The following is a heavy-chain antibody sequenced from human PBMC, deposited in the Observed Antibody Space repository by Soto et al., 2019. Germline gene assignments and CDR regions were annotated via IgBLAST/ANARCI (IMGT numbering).Heavy chain of an antibody. V-gene: IGHV4-4*02. CDR3: SGRVTDAPT. CDR1: GGSISSGW. J-gene: IGHJ5*02. Sequence: SETLSLTCNVSGGSISSGWWTWVRQPPGKGLEWIGEILYSGRTNYNSSLNSRVTISIDKSKKQFSLNLSSVTAADTAVYYCSGRVTDAPTWGQGALVTVSS. CDR2: ILYSGRT. D-gene: IGHD3-10*01.